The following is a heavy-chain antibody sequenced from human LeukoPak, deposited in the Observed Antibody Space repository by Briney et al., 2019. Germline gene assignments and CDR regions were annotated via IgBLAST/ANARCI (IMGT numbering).Heavy chain of an antibody. D-gene: IGHD4-17*01. Sequence: PGGSLRLSCAASGFTFRSHSMNWVRQAPGKGLEWVSSIGTSSSYIYYADSVKGRFTISRDNSKNTLYLQMNSLRAEDTAVYYCARDFAGDYGLDYWGQGTLVTVSS. CDR3: ARDFAGDYGLDY. V-gene: IGHV3-21*01. CDR2: IGTSSSYI. J-gene: IGHJ4*02. CDR1: GFTFRSHS.